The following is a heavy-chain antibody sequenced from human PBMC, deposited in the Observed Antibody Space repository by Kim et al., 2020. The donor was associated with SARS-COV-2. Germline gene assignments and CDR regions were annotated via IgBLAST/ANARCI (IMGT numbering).Heavy chain of an antibody. CDR3: ARDVGYSYGFVHFDY. J-gene: IGHJ4*02. Sequence: QKFQGRVTITADESTSTAYMELSSLRSEDTAVYYCARDVGYSYGFVHFDYWGQGTLVTVSS. D-gene: IGHD5-18*01. V-gene: IGHV1-69*01.